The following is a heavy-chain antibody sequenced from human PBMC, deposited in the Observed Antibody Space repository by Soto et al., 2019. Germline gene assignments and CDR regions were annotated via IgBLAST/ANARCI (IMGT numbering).Heavy chain of an antibody. CDR2: ITSDGSST. CDR3: ARGIISARPWFDP. Sequence: EVQRVESGGGVVQPGGSLRLSCAPSGFTFSIYWMHWVRQAPGKGLVWVSRITSDGSSTSYADSVQGRFTISRDNTKNTRDLQMTSLIAEEAAEYYCARGIISARPWFDPWGQGTLVTVSS. J-gene: IGHJ5*02. D-gene: IGHD6-6*01. CDR1: GFTFSIYW. V-gene: IGHV3-74*01.